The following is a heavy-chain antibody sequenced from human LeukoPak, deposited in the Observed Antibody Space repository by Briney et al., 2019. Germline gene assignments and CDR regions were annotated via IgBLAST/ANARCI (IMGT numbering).Heavy chain of an antibody. V-gene: IGHV4-59*08. CDR1: GGSISSYY. J-gene: IGHJ3*02. Sequence: SETLSLTCTVSGGSISSYYWSWIRQPPGKGLEWIGYIYYSGSTNYNPSLKSRVTISVDTSKNQFSLKLSSVTAADTAVYYCARGGDGYNAFGIWGQGTMVTVSS. CDR2: IYYSGST. CDR3: ARGGDGYNAFGI. D-gene: IGHD5-24*01.